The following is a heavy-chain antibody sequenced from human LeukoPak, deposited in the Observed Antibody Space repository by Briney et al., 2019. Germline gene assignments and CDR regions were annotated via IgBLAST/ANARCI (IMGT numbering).Heavy chain of an antibody. Sequence: GGSLRLSCAASGFTFSSYWMSWVRQAPGKGLEWVANIKQDGSEKYYVDSVKGRFTISRDNAKNSLHLQMNSLRAEDTAVYYCASGPQWLVPGIDYWGQGTLVTVSS. D-gene: IGHD6-19*01. V-gene: IGHV3-7*01. J-gene: IGHJ4*02. CDR2: IKQDGSEK. CDR1: GFTFSSYW. CDR3: ASGPQWLVPGIDY.